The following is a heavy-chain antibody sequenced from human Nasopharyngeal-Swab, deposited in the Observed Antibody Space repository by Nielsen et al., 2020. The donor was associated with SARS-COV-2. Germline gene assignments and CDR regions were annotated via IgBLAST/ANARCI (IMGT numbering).Heavy chain of an antibody. CDR1: GFTFDDYA. Sequence: GGSLRLSCAASGFTFDDYAMHWVRQAPGKGLEWVSGISWNSGSIGYADSVKGRFTISRDNAKNSLYLQMNSLRAEDTALYYCAKDKLGGDIVVAIDYWGQGTLVTVSS. V-gene: IGHV3-9*01. J-gene: IGHJ4*02. CDR2: ISWNSGSI. CDR3: AKDKLGGDIVVAIDY. D-gene: IGHD1-26*01.